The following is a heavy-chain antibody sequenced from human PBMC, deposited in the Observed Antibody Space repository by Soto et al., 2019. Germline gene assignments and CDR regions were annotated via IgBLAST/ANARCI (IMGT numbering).Heavy chain of an antibody. V-gene: IGHV4-39*01. CDR1: GGSISSGIYY. CDR2: IYYSGTT. Sequence: QLQLQESGPGLVKPSETLSLTCAVSGGSISSGIYYWGWIRQPPGEGLHWIGSIYYSGTTYYNPSLKNRLSMSVDTSKNQLSLELNSVTAADTAVYYCATRSSVMAVASGHWYFDLWGRGTQVTVSS. CDR3: ATRSSVMAVASGHWYFDL. J-gene: IGHJ2*01. D-gene: IGHD6-19*01.